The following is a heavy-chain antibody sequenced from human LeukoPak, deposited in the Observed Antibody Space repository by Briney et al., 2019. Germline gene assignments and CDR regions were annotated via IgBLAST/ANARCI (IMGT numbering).Heavy chain of an antibody. CDR3: ASGSSGYYPHRYYYGMDV. CDR2: ISYDGSNK. CDR1: GFTFSSYA. D-gene: IGHD3-22*01. J-gene: IGHJ6*02. Sequence: GGSLRLSCAASGFTFSSYAMHWVRQAPGKGLEWVAVISYDGSNKYYADSVKGRFTIPRDNSKNTLYLQMNSLRAEDTAVYYCASGSSGYYPHRYYYGMDVWGQGTTVTVSS. V-gene: IGHV3-30-3*01.